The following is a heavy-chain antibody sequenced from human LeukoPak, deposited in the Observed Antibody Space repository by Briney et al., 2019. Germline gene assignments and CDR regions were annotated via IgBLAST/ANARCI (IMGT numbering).Heavy chain of an antibody. J-gene: IGHJ3*02. CDR3: ARRIAAAGSAFDI. V-gene: IGHV4-39*01. Sequence: SETLSLTCTASGGSISTSSYYWGWIRQPPGKGLEWIGSIYYSGSTHYNPSLKSPITISVDTSKNQFSLKLSSVTAADTAVYYCARRIAAAGSAFDIWGQGTKVTVSS. CDR1: GGSISTSSYY. CDR2: IYYSGST. D-gene: IGHD6-13*01.